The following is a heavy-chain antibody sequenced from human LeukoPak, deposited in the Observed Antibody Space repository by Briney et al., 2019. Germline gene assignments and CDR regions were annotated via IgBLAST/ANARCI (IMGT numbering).Heavy chain of an antibody. Sequence: GGSLRLSCAASGFSLSDYYMTWIRQAAGKGLEWVSYISGSSTYTNYADSVKGRFTISRDNAKNSLYLQMDSLRAEDTAVYFCAREFSFRGDSTLTTLRYFDYWGQGTQVTVSS. D-gene: IGHD4-17*01. CDR3: AREFSFRGDSTLTTLRYFDY. J-gene: IGHJ4*02. CDR1: GFSLSDYY. V-gene: IGHV3-11*05. CDR2: ISGSSTYT.